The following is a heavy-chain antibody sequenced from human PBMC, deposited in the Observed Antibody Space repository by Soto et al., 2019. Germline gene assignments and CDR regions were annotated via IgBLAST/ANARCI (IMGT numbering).Heavy chain of an antibody. CDR3: AREGELVVVPAAEGNDAFDI. CDR1: GFTFSNYS. Sequence: PGGSLRLSCAASGFTFSNYSMNWVRQAPGKGLEWVSSISSSSSYIYYADSVKGRFTISRDNAKNSLYLQMNSLRAEDTAVYYCAREGELVVVPAAEGNDAFDIWGQGTMVTVSS. V-gene: IGHV3-21*01. D-gene: IGHD2-2*01. J-gene: IGHJ3*02. CDR2: ISSSSSYI.